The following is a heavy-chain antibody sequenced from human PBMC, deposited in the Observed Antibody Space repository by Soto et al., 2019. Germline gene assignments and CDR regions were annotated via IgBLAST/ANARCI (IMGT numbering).Heavy chain of an antibody. D-gene: IGHD3-10*01. CDR1: GGSISVYY. CDR3: ARGAGSSPPRY. Sequence: SETLSLTCTTSGGSISVYYWSWIRQPPGQALEWIGYIYDSGSPYYNPSLRSRVIISADTSKNQISLKLTSATAADTAVYYCARGAGSSPPRYWDRGTLVTVSS. J-gene: IGHJ4*02. V-gene: IGHV4-59*01. CDR2: IYDSGSP.